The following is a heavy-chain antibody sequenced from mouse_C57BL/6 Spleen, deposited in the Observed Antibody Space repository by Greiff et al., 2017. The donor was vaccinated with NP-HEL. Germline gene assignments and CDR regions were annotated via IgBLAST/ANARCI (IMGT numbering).Heavy chain of an antibody. Sequence: QVQLQQPGAELVKPGASVKMSCKASGYTFTSYWITWVKQRPGQGLEWIGDIYPGSGSTKYNEKFKSKATLTVDTSSSTAYMQLSSLTSEDSAVYYCARDGLRTRSFDYWGQGTTLTVSS. J-gene: IGHJ2*01. CDR3: ARDGLRTRSFDY. CDR1: GYTFTSYW. V-gene: IGHV1-55*01. CDR2: IYPGSGST. D-gene: IGHD1-1*01.